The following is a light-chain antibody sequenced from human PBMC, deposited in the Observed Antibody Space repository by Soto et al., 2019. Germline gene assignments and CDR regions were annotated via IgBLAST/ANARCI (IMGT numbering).Light chain of an antibody. Sequence: EIVLTQSPATLSLSPGERATHSCRASQSVSSYLAWYQQKPGQAPRLLIYDASNRATGIPARFSGSGSGTDFTLTISSLEPEDFAVYYCQQRSNWPITFGQGTRLENK. CDR1: QSVSSY. CDR2: DAS. V-gene: IGKV3-11*01. CDR3: QQRSNWPIT. J-gene: IGKJ5*01.